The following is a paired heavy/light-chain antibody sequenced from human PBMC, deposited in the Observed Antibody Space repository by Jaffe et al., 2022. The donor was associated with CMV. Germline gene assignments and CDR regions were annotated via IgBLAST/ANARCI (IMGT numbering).Heavy chain of an antibody. CDR2: ISSIDDRK. J-gene: IGHJ4*02. Sequence: QVQLVESGGGLVKPGGSLRLSCAASGFTFTDHYMSWIRQAPGKGLEWVSYISSIDDRKFYPGSLEGRFTISRDNVKNSLYLQMNSLRAEDTAVYYCARLRYYGDYVDYWGQGTLVTVSS. D-gene: IGHD4-17*01. CDR3: ARLRYYGDYVDY. V-gene: IGHV3-11*01. CDR1: GFTFTDHY.
Light chain of an antibody. CDR3: QQYDSSPPYT. CDR1: QTISSIY. J-gene: IGKJ2*01. V-gene: IGKV3-20*01. Sequence: EIVLTQSPGTLSLSPGERATLSCRASQTISSIYLAWYQQKPGQAPRLLIYDVSSRATGIPDRFSGSGSGTDFTLTISRLEPEDFAVYYCQQYDSSPPYTFGQGTKLEIK. CDR2: DVS.